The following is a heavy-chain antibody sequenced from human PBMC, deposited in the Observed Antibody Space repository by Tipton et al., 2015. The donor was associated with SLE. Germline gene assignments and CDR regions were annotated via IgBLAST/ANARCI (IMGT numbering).Heavy chain of an antibody. CDR3: AKDYDFWRGYGKA. J-gene: IGHJ5*02. D-gene: IGHD3-3*01. CDR2: ISGSGAST. V-gene: IGHV3-23*01. CDR1: GYTFRSYA. Sequence: GSLRLSCAASGYTFRSYAMSWVRQTPEKGLEWVSGISGSGASTSYADSVKGRFTISRDNSKNTLSLQMHNLRAEDTAVYYCAKDYDFWRGYGKAWGQGTLVTVSS.